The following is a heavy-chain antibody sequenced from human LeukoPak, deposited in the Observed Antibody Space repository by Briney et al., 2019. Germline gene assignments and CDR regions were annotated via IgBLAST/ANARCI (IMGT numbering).Heavy chain of an antibody. J-gene: IGHJ4*02. V-gene: IGHV1-69*05. CDR3: AHSDDYSNTIDY. D-gene: IGHD4-11*01. CDR2: IIPIFGTA. CDR1: GGTFTSYA. Sequence: ASVKVSCKASGGTFTSYAISWVRQAPGQGLEWMGGIIPIFGTANYAHKFQGRVTITTDESTSTAYLELSSLRSEDTAVYYCAHSDDYSNTIDYWGQGTLVTVSS.